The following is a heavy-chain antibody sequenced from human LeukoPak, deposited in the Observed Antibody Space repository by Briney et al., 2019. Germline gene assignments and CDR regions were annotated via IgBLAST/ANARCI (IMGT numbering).Heavy chain of an antibody. CDR3: ATHWDYYDSSGYQH. CDR1: GGTFSSYA. CDR2: IIPILGIA. V-gene: IGHV1-69*04. J-gene: IGHJ1*01. D-gene: IGHD3-22*01. Sequence: GASVKVSCKASGGTFSSYAISWVRQAPGQGLEWMGRIIPILGIANYAQKFQGRVTITADKSTSTAYMELSSLRSEDTAVYYCATHWDYYDSSGYQHWGQGTLVTVSS.